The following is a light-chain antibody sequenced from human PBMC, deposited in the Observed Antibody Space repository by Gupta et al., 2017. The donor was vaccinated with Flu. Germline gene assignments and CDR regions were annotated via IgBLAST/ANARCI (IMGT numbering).Light chain of an antibody. CDR3: QQSDSYPPT. Sequence: DIQMTQSPSALSASVGDRVTITCRASQSISFKLNWYQQKPGKPPKFLIYAASSLKSGVPSRFSARGSETNFTLTISSLQPEDLATYYCQQSDSYPPTFGQGTKLEI. CDR2: AAS. V-gene: IGKV1-39*01. CDR1: QSISFK. J-gene: IGKJ2*01.